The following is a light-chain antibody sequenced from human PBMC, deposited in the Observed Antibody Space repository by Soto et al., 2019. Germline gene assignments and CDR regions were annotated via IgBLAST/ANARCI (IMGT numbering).Light chain of an antibody. J-gene: IGKJ4*01. Sequence: EIVMTQSPATLSVSPGERVTLSCRASQSVSSNLGWYQQKPGQAPRLLIYGASTRATGIPDRFSGSGSGTQFTLTISCLQSEDVGIYYCQQYNNRPPLTFGGGTKVEI. CDR3: QQYNNRPPLT. V-gene: IGKV3-15*01. CDR2: GAS. CDR1: QSVSSN.